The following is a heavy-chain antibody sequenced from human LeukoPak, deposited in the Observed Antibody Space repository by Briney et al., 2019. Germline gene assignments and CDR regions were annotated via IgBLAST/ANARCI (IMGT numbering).Heavy chain of an antibody. J-gene: IGHJ3*02. V-gene: IGHV3-48*03. CDR3: ARDQFGDAVDI. CDR2: ISSSGSTI. D-gene: IGHD3-10*01. Sequence: PGGSLRLSCAASGFTFSSYEMNWVRQAPGKGLEWVSYISSSGSTIYYADSVKGRFTISRDNAKNSLYLQMNSLRAEDTAVYYCARDQFGDAVDIWGQGTMVTVSS. CDR1: GFTFSSYE.